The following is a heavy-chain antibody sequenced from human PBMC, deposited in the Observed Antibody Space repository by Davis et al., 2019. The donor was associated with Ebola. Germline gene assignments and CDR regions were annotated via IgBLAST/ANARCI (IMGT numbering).Heavy chain of an antibody. CDR3: ARDLYGLALFDY. CDR1: GGSISSGGYY. CDR2: IYYSGST. V-gene: IGHV4-61*08. Sequence: SETLSLTCTVSGGSISSGGYYWSWIRQPPGKGLEWIGYIYYSGSTNYNPSLKSRVTISVDTSKNQFSLKLSSVTAADTAVYYCARDLYGLALFDYWGQGTLVTVSS. D-gene: IGHD6-19*01. J-gene: IGHJ4*02.